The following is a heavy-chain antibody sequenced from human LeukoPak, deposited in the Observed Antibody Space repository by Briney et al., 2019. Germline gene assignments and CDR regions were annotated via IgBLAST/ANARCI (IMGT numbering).Heavy chain of an antibody. CDR1: GFTFSSYA. J-gene: IGHJ4*02. CDR2: ISYDGSNK. CDR3: AGNFDY. V-gene: IGHV3-30-3*01. Sequence: GGSLRLSCAASGFTFSSYAMHWVRQAPGKGLEWVAVISYDGSNKYYADSVKGRFTISRDNPKNTLYLQMNSLRAEDTAVYYCAGNFDYWGQGTLVTVSS.